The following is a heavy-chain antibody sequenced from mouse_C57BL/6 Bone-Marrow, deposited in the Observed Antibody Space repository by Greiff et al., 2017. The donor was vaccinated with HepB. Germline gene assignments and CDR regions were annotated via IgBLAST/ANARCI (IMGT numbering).Heavy chain of an antibody. CDR2: IDPENGDT. Sequence: VQLKQSGAELVRPGASVKLSCTASGFNIKDDYMHWVKQRPEQGLEWIGWIDPENGDTEYASKFQGKATITADTSSNTAYLQLSSLTSEDTAVYYCTKYSSHWYFDVWGTGTTVTVSS. CDR1: GFNIKDDY. D-gene: IGHD1-1*01. V-gene: IGHV14-4*01. J-gene: IGHJ1*03. CDR3: TKYSSHWYFDV.